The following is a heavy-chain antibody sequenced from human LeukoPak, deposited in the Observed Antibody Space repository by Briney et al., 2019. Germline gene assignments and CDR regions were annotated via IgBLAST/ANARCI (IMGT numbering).Heavy chain of an antibody. CDR2: IYSGGST. Sequence: HPGGSLRLSCAASGFTVSSNYMSWARQAPGKGLEWVSVIYSGGSTYYSDSVKGRFTISRDNSKNTLYLQMNSLRAEDTAVYYCARDPTWNEVYWGQGTLVTVSS. J-gene: IGHJ4*02. D-gene: IGHD1-1*01. V-gene: IGHV3-53*01. CDR3: ARDPTWNEVY. CDR1: GFTVSSNY.